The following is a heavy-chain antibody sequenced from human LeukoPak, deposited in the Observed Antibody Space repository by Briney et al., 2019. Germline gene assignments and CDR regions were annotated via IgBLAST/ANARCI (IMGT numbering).Heavy chain of an antibody. V-gene: IGHV4-61*01. CDR1: GGSVSSGSYY. CDR3: ARFSTVTKGYFDY. J-gene: IGHJ4*02. D-gene: IGHD4-17*01. Sequence: SETLSLTCTVFGGSVSSGSYYWSWIRQPPGKGLEWIGYIYYSGSTNYNPSLKSRVTISVDTSKNQFSLKLSSVTAADTAVYYCARFSTVTKGYFDYWGQGTLVTVSS. CDR2: IYYSGST.